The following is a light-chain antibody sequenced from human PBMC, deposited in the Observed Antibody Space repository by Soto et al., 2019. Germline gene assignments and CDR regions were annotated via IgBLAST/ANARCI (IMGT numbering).Light chain of an antibody. CDR3: QQYNSYPWT. J-gene: IGKJ1*01. Sequence: DIQMTQSPSTLSASVGDRVTITCRASQSISSWLAWYQQKPGKAPKLLIYNASSLESGVHSRFSGSESATESTLTISSLQADDFATYYCQQYNSYPWTFGQGTKVEIK. CDR1: QSISSW. CDR2: NAS. V-gene: IGKV1-5*03.